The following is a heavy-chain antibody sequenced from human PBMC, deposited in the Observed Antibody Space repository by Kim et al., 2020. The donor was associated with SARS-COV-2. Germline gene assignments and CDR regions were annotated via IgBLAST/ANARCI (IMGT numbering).Heavy chain of an antibody. CDR1: GGSISSSSYY. J-gene: IGHJ4*02. V-gene: IGHV4-39*07. CDR3: ATTPDDSSGFYGNLDY. Sequence: SETLSLTCTVSGGSISSSSYYWGWIRQPPGKGLEWIGSIYYSGSTFYNPSLKSRLTISLDTSKNHFSLKLRSVTAADTAVYYCATTPDDSSGFYGNLDYWGQGALVTVSS. D-gene: IGHD3-22*01. CDR2: IYYSGST.